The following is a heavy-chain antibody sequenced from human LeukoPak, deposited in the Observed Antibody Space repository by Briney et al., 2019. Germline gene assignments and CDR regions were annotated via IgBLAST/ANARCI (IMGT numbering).Heavy chain of an antibody. J-gene: IGHJ6*04. CDR2: VNAGNNNT. Sequence: EASVKVSCKASGYTFTSYAMHWVRQAPGQRLEWMGWVNAGNNNTKYSQDFQGRVTITRDTSASTAYMELSSLRSEDTAVYYCATGLWFGKYLDVWGKGTTVTISS. CDR3: ATGLWFGKYLDV. D-gene: IGHD3-10*01. V-gene: IGHV1-3*03. CDR1: GYTFTSYA.